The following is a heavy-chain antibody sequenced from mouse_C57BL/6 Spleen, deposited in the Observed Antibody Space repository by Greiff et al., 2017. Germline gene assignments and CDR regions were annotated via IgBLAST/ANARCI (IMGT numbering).Heavy chain of an antibody. V-gene: IGHV1-42*01. CDR1: GYSFTGYY. D-gene: IGHD2-4*01. J-gene: IGHJ4*01. CDR2: INPSTGGT. Sequence: VQLQQSGPELVKPGASVKISCKASGYSFTGYYMNWVKQSPEKSLEWIGEINPSTGGTTYNQKFKAKATLTVDKSSSTAYMQLKSLTSEDSAVYYCAIYYDYDDYAMDYWGQGTSVTVSS. CDR3: AIYYDYDDYAMDY.